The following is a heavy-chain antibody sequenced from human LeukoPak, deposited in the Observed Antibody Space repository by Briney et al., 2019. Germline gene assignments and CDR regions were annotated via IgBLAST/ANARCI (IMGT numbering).Heavy chain of an antibody. CDR1: GFTFDNYG. CDR2: ITWSGDRT. Sequence: GGSLRLSCSASGFTFDNYGMSWVRQAPGKGLEWVAGITWSGDRTGYADSVNGRFTISRENTKDSLYLQMNSLRTEDTALYFCARDNYYDSSGYYGLGYWGQGTLVTVSS. J-gene: IGHJ4*02. D-gene: IGHD3-22*01. CDR3: ARDNYYDSSGYYGLGY. V-gene: IGHV3-20*04.